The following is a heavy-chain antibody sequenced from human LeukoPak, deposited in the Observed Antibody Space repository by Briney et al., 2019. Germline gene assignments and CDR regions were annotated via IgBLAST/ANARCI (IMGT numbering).Heavy chain of an antibody. Sequence: SETLSLTCTVSGGSISSYYRSWIRQPPGKGLEWIGYIHYSGSTNYYPSLKSRGAISVDTSKNQFALKLSSVTAADTAVYYCARGGAGYSYFDYWGQGILVTVSS. CDR2: IHYSGST. V-gene: IGHV4-59*01. CDR1: GGSISSYY. D-gene: IGHD5-24*01. J-gene: IGHJ4*02. CDR3: ARGGAGYSYFDY.